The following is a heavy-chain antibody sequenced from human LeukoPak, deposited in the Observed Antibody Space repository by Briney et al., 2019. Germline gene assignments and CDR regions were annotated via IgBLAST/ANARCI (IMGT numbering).Heavy chain of an antibody. CDR1: GYSFTDKY. J-gene: IGHJ4*02. V-gene: IGHV1-2*02. CDR2: INPNSGGT. Sequence: ASVKVSCKASGYSFTDKYMHWVRQAPGQGLEWMGWINPNSGGTNYAQKFQGRVTMTRDTSISTAYMELSRLRSDDTAVYYCARASGRYFDWLLGYWGQGTLVTVSS. D-gene: IGHD3-9*01. CDR3: ARASGRYFDWLLGY.